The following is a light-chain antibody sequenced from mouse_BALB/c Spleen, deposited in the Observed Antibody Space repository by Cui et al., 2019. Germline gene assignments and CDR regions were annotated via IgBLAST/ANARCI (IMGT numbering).Light chain of an antibody. J-gene: IGKJ5*01. CDR2: GAS. Sequence: DIVMTQSPSSLSVSAGEKFTMSCKSSQSLLNSGNQKNYLAWYQQKPGQPPKLLIYGASTRESGVPDRFTGSGSGTDFTLTISSVQAEDLAVYYCQNDHSYPLTFGAGTKLELK. V-gene: IGKV8-28*01. CDR3: QNDHSYPLT. CDR1: QSLLNSGNQKNY.